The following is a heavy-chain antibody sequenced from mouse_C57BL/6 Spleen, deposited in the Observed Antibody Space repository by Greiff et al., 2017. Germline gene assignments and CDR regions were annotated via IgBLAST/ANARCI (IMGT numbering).Heavy chain of an antibody. D-gene: IGHD2-3*01. CDR3: ARDYDGYYPDY. CDR2: IDPSDSYT. CDR1: GYTFTSYW. Sequence: VQLQQPGAELVMPGASVKLSCKASGYTFTSYWMHWVKQRPGQGLEWIGEIDPSDSYTNYNQKFKGKSTFTVDKSSSTAYMQLSSLTSEDSAVYYCARDYDGYYPDYWGQGTTLTVSS. V-gene: IGHV1-69*01. J-gene: IGHJ2*01.